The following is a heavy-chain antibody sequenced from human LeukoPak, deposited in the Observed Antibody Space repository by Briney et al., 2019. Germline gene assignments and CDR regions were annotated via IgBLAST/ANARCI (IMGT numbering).Heavy chain of an antibody. Sequence: SVKVSRKASGGTLSRSAISWVRPAPGQGLEWMGGLIPIFGTANYAQKFQGRVTITADETTITAYMELSSLRSEDTAVYYCARYVYCSSTTCSYYFDYWGQGTLVTVSS. D-gene: IGHD2-2*01. CDR3: ARYVYCSSTTCSYYFDY. V-gene: IGHV1-69*01. CDR1: GGTLSRSA. J-gene: IGHJ4*02. CDR2: LIPIFGTA.